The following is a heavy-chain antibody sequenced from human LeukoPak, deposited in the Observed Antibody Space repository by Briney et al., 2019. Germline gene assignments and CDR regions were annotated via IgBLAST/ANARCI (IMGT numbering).Heavy chain of an antibody. CDR3: AGPGGYSDWLPYGY. Sequence: PSETLSLTCTVSGGSISSSSYYWGWIRQPPGKGLEWVGRIYSSGSTNYNPSLKSRVTISVDTSKNQFSLRLSSVTAADTALYYCAGPGGYSDWLPYGYWDQGTLVTVSS. J-gene: IGHJ4*02. V-gene: IGHV4-39*07. CDR1: GGSISSSSYY. D-gene: IGHD3-9*01. CDR2: IYSSGST.